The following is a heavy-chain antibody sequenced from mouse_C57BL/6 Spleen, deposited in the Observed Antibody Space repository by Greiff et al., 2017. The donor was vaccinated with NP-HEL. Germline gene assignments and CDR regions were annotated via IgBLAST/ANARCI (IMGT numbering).Heavy chain of an antibody. D-gene: IGHD2-5*01. CDR3: TRKGYSNYDYAMDY. J-gene: IGHJ4*01. Sequence: VKLMESGAELVRPGASVTLSCKASGYTFTDYEMHWVKQTPVHGLEWIGAIDPETGGTAYNQKFKGKAILTADKSSSTAYMELRSLTSEDSAVYYCTRKGYSNYDYAMDYWGQGTSVTVSS. CDR1: GYTFTDYE. V-gene: IGHV1-15*01. CDR2: IDPETGGT.